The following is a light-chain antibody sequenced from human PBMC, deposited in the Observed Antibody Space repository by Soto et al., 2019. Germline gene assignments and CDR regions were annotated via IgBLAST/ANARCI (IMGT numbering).Light chain of an antibody. V-gene: IGKV3D-15*01. Sequence: EIVMTQSPATLSVSPGERATISCRASQSVFNNHIGWYQQKPGQAPRRLIFGASFRATGIPARFSGSGSGTDFTLTISSLEPEDFAVYYCQQHAHWPLTFGGGTKVDI. CDR3: QQHAHWPLT. CDR2: GAS. CDR1: QSVFNN. J-gene: IGKJ4*01.